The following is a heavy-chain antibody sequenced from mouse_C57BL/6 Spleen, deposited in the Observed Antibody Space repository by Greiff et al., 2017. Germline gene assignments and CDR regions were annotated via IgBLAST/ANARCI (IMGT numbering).Heavy chain of an antibody. CDR1: GFTFSSYG. CDR3: ARQGGNYGSMDY. CDR2: ISSGGSYT. J-gene: IGHJ4*01. Sequence: EVKLVESGGDLVKPGGSLKLSCAASGFTFSSYGMSWVRQTPDKRLEWVATISSGGSYTYYPDSVKGRFTISRDNAKNTLYLQMSSLKSEDTAMYYCARQGGNYGSMDYWGQGTSVTVSS. V-gene: IGHV5-6*01. D-gene: IGHD1-2*01.